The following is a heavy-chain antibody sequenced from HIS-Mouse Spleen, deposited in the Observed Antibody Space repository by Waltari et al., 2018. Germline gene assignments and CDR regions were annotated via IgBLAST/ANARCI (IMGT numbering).Heavy chain of an antibody. D-gene: IGHD7-27*01. CDR2: IYYSGST. J-gene: IGHJ2*01. Sequence: QLQLQESGPGLVKPSETLSRTCPVSGGSISSSSYYWGWIRQPPGKGLEWIGSIYYSGSTYYNPSLKSRVTISVDTSKNQFSLKLSSVTAADTAVYYCARSRTGGWYFDLWGRGTLVTVSS. CDR3: ARSRTGGWYFDL. V-gene: IGHV4-39*07. CDR1: GGSISSSSYY.